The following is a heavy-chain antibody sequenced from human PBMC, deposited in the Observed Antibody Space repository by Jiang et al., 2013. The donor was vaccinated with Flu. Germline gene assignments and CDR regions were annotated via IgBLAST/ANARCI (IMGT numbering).Heavy chain of an antibody. J-gene: IGHJ3*02. CDR1: GGSISSYY. CDR3: ARGPHSYVDAFDI. Sequence: GLVKPSETLSLTCTVSGGSISSYYWSWIRQPPGKGLEWIGYIYYSGSTNYNPSLKSRVTISVDTSKNQFSLKLSSVTAADTAVCYCARGPHSYVDAFDIWGQGTMVTVSS. V-gene: IGHV4-59*01. CDR2: IYYSGST. D-gene: IGHD2-8*01.